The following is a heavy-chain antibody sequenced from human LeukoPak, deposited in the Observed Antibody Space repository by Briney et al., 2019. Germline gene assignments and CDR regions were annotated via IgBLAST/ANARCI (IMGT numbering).Heavy chain of an antibody. CDR2: ISSSSSHI. CDR3: ARDTPGTTYYYDSSGYFPDYFDY. V-gene: IGHV3-21*01. J-gene: IGHJ4*02. D-gene: IGHD3-22*01. CDR1: GFTLSSYS. Sequence: AGGSLRLSCAASGFTLSSYSMNWVRQAPGKGLEWVSSISSSSSHIYYADSVKGRFTISRDNAKNSLYLQMNSLRAEDTAVYYCARDTPGTTYYYDSSGYFPDYFDYWGQGTLVTVSS.